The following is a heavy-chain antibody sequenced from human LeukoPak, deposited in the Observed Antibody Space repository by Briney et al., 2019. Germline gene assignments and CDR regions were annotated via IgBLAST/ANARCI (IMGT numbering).Heavy chain of an antibody. V-gene: IGHV1-69*04. CDR3: ASQDHYYDTSGFRFDY. D-gene: IGHD3-22*01. Sequence: SVKVSCKASGGTFSSYAIIWVRQAPGLGLEWMGRIIPFLNITNYAQRFRGRVTITADKSTRTAYMELSSLRSDDTAVFYCASQDHYYDTSGFRFDYWGQGTLVTVSS. CDR2: IIPFLNIT. J-gene: IGHJ4*02. CDR1: GGTFSSYA.